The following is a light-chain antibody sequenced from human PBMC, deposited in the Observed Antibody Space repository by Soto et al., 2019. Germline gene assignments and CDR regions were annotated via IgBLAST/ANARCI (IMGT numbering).Light chain of an antibody. J-gene: IGKJ4*01. Sequence: DIQMTQSPSSMSASVGDRVTITCRASRGISHYLAWFQQRPGKVPKRLIYGASTLESGVPSRFSGSGSGTEFTLTISSLQPEDFATYYCIQHNTYPLSFGGGTKVAMK. V-gene: IGKV1-17*03. CDR3: IQHNTYPLS. CDR2: GAS. CDR1: RGISHY.